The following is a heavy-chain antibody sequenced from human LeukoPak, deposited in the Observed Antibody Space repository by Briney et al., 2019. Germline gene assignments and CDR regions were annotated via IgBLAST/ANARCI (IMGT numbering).Heavy chain of an antibody. Sequence: PGGSLRLSCAASGSTFSSYAMHWVRQAPGKGLEWVAVISYDGSNKYYTDSVKGRFTISRDNSKNTLYLQVTSLRADDTAVYYCARDKTSSSWYGYFQHWGQGTLVTVSS. V-gene: IGHV3-30*04. CDR2: ISYDGSNK. D-gene: IGHD6-13*01. CDR3: ARDKTSSSWYGYFQH. J-gene: IGHJ1*01. CDR1: GSTFSSYA.